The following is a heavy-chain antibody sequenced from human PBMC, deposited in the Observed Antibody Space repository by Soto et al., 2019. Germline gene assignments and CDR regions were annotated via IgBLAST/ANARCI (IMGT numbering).Heavy chain of an antibody. CDR1: GGSISSGGYY. D-gene: IGHD3-3*02. CDR2: IYYSGST. CDR3: ARSETTSHHLQFDY. Sequence: SETLSLTCTVSGGSISSGGYYWSWIRQHPGKGLEWIGYIYYSGSTYYNPSLKSRVTISVDTSKNQFSLKLSSVTAADTAVYYCARSETTSHHLQFDYWGQGTLVTVSS. V-gene: IGHV4-31*03. J-gene: IGHJ4*02.